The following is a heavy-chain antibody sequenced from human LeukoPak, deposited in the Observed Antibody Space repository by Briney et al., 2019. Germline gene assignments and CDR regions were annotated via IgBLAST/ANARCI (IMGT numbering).Heavy chain of an antibody. J-gene: IGHJ4*02. Sequence: GGSLRLSCAASEFTLSRYNLSWVRQAPGKGLEWVSVIYTGGDTYYADSVRGRFTISRDNSKNTVNLQMNSLRAEDTALYYCAGGQMFTSGGFDDWGQGTLVTVSS. CDR2: IYTGGDT. D-gene: IGHD6-19*01. CDR1: EFTLSRYN. V-gene: IGHV3-53*01. CDR3: AGGQMFTSGGFDD.